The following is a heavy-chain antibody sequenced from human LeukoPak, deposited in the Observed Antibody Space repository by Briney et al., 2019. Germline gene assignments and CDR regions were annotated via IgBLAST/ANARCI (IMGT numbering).Heavy chain of an antibody. D-gene: IGHD3-10*01. Sequence: PSETLSLTCTVSGGSISSSSYYWGWIRQPPGKGLEWIGSIYYGGTTYYNPSLKSRVTISVDTSNNQFSLNLRSVTAADTAIYFCARDAPRGITMLRGALNWFDSWGQGTLVSVSS. CDR3: ARDAPRGITMLRGALNWFDS. CDR1: GGSISSSSYY. J-gene: IGHJ5*01. V-gene: IGHV4-39*07. CDR2: IYYGGTT.